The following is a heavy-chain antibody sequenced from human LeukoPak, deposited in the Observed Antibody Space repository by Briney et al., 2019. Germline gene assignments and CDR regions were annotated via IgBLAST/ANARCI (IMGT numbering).Heavy chain of an antibody. D-gene: IGHD3-22*01. Sequence: GSLRLSCAASGFTFSSYAMSWIRQPPGKGLEWIGEINHSGSTNYNPSLKSRVTISVDTSKNQFSLKLSSVTAADTAVYYCARGKGYYDSSGYYLFDYWGQGTLVTVSS. J-gene: IGHJ4*02. V-gene: IGHV4-34*01. CDR3: ARGKGYYDSSGYYLFDY. CDR1: GFTFSSYA. CDR2: INHSGST.